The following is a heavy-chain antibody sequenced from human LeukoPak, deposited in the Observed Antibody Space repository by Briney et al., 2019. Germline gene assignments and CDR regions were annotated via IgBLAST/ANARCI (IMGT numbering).Heavy chain of an antibody. J-gene: IGHJ4*02. CDR2: ISGSGGST. CDR3: AKGDKAAAGVNYFDY. V-gene: IGHV3-23*01. D-gene: IGHD6-13*01. CDR1: GFTFSSYW. Sequence: GGSLRLSCAASGFTFSSYWMSWVRQAPGKGLEWVSAISGSGGSTYYADSVKGRFTISRDNSKNTLYLQMNSLRAEDTAVYYCAKGDKAAAGVNYFDYWGQGTLVTVSS.